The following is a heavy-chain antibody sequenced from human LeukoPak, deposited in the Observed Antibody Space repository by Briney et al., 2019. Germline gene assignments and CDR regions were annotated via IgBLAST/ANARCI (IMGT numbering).Heavy chain of an antibody. J-gene: IGHJ6*02. Sequence: GGSLRLSCAASGFTFSSYGMPWVRQAPGKGLEWVAVISYDGSNKYYADSVKGRFTISRDNSKNTLYLQMNSLRAEDTAVYYCAKGARFLEWENYGMDVWGQGTTVTVSS. CDR3: AKGARFLEWENYGMDV. D-gene: IGHD3-3*01. V-gene: IGHV3-30*18. CDR1: GFTFSSYG. CDR2: ISYDGSNK.